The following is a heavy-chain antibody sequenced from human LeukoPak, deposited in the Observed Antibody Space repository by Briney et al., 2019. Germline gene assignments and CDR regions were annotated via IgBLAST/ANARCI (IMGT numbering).Heavy chain of an antibody. CDR1: GGSFSGYY. V-gene: IGHV4-34*01. CDR2: INHSGST. J-gene: IGHJ5*01. D-gene: IGHD4-17*01. Sequence: PSETLSLTCAVYGGSFSGYYWSWIRQPPGKGLEWIGEINHSGSTNYNPSLKSRVTISVDTSKNQFSLKLTSVTAADTAVYYCAREIDYGDYGWFDSWGQGTLVTVSS. CDR3: AREIDYGDYGWFDS.